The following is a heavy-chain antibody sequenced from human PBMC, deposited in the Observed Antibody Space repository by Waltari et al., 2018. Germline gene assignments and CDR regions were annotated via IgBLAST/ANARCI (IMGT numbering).Heavy chain of an antibody. CDR1: GGTFSSYA. V-gene: IGHV1-69*13. D-gene: IGHD2-2*01. Sequence: QVQLVQSGAEVKKPGSSVKVSCKASGGTFSSYAISWVRQAPGKGLEWMGRIIPIFGTANYAQMFQGRVTITADKSTSTAYMELSSLRSEDTAVYYCASGVVPASWGYYYYYYMDVWGKGTTVTISS. J-gene: IGHJ6*03. CDR2: IIPIFGTA. CDR3: ASGVVPASWGYYYYYYMDV.